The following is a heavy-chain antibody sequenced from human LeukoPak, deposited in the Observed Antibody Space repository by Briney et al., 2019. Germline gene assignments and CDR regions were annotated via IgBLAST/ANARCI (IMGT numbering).Heavy chain of an antibody. D-gene: IGHD2-2*01. V-gene: IGHV4-39*01. J-gene: IGHJ4*02. CDR1: GGSISSSSYY. CDR3: ASGMLGNCSSTSCYVEY. CDR2: IYYSGST. Sequence: SETLSLTCTVSGGSISSSSYYWGWIRQPPGKGLEWIGSIYYSGSTYYNPSLKSRVTISVDTSKNQFSLKLSSVTAADTAVYYCASGMLGNCSSTSCYVEYWGQGTLVTVSS.